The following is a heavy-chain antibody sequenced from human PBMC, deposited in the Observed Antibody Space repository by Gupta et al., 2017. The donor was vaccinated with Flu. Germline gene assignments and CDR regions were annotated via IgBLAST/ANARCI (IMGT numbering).Heavy chain of an antibody. D-gene: IGHD2-2*01. CDR1: RFEVTNGLY. Sequence: QVRLEESGPGLVKVSETLSLTCVVSRFEVTNGLYWAWIRQSPGKTVEWMGSLVHNGNTYYNPALKSRVTLSMSPSENSLSLELTSVTAADTAVYYCARVAPTKGPFNYLDLWGRGMLVTVS. CDR2: LVHNGNT. CDR3: ARVAPTKGPFNYLDL. J-gene: IGHJ5*02. V-gene: IGHV4-38-2*01.